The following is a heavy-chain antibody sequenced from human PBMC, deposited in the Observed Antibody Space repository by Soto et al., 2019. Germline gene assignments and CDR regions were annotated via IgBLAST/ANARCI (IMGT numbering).Heavy chain of an antibody. D-gene: IGHD3-22*01. J-gene: IGHJ3*02. CDR1: GFTFSSYG. CDR2: ISYDGSNK. V-gene: IGHV3-30*18. CDR3: AKIITMIVVVTPDAFDI. Sequence: PGGSLRLSCAASGFTFSSYGMHWVRQAPGKGLEWVAVISYDGSNKYYADSVKGRFTISRDNSKNTLYLQMNSLRAEDTAVYYCAKIITMIVVVTPDAFDIWGQGTMVTVSS.